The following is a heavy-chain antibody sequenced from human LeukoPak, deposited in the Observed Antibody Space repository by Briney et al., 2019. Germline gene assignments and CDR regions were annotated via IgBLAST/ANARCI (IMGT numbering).Heavy chain of an antibody. Sequence: GSLRLSCAASGLTFRNYAMSWVRQPPGKGLEWIGDILHSGDTNYNASLRSRLTISLDKSRNQFSLQLSSVTAADTAVYYCAGYNIPYTFEFWGPGTVVTVSS. CDR3: AGYNIPYTFEF. V-gene: IGHV4-4*02. CDR1: GLTFRNYAM. D-gene: IGHD1-14*01. CDR2: ILHSGDT. J-gene: IGHJ4*02.